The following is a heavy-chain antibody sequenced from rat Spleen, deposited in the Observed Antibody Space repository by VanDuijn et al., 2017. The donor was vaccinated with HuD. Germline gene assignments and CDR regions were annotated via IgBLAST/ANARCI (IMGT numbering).Heavy chain of an antibody. Sequence: EVQLVESGGGLVQPGRSLKLSCAASGFNFNDYWMGWVRQAPGKGLEWIGEMNKDSSTINYTPSLKDKFTISRDNAQNTLYLQMSKLGSEDTAIYYCASYYRGFDYWGQGVMVTVSS. CDR2: MNKDSSTI. CDR1: GFNFNDYW. D-gene: IGHD1-11*01. V-gene: IGHV4-2*01. J-gene: IGHJ2*01. CDR3: ASYYRGFDY.